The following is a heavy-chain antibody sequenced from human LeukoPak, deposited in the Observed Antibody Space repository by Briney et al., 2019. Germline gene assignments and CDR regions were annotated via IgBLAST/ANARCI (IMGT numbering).Heavy chain of an antibody. D-gene: IGHD7-27*01. CDR1: GFTFSTYA. J-gene: IGHJ6*03. V-gene: IGHV3-23*01. CDR3: AKGLGLDYYYYMDV. CDR2: MSGNGANT. Sequence: GGSLRLSCSASGFTFSTYAMSWVRQAPGKGLEWVSSMSGNGANTYYADSMKGRFTISRDNSKNTLYLQMNSLRAEDTAVYYCAKGLGLDYYYYMDVWGKGTTVTVSS.